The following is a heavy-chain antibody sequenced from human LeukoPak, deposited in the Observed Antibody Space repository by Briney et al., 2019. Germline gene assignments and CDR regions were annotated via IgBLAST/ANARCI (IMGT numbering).Heavy chain of an antibody. CDR3: VRVSSASWYLIDY. V-gene: IGHV1-18*01. J-gene: IGHJ4*02. CDR2: ISAYNGNR. D-gene: IGHD2-2*01. Sequence: APVKVSCKASGYTFSDHGFSWVRQAPGQGLEWMGWISAYNGNRKYAQKFQDRVSMTTETSTNTAYMEMRSLKFDDTAVYYCVRVSSASWYLIDYWGQGTLVTVSS. CDR1: GYTFSDHG.